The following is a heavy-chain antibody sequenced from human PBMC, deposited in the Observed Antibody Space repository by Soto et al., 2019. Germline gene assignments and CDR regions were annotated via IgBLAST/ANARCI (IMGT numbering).Heavy chain of an antibody. J-gene: IGHJ6*02. CDR3: ARDRWYSSSWYYYGMDV. V-gene: IGHV3-11*06. D-gene: IGHD6-13*01. CDR1: GFTFSDYY. Sequence: VQLVESGGGLVQPGGSLRLSCAASGFTFSDYYMSWIRQAPGKGLEWVSYISSSSSYTNYADSVKGRFTISRDNAKNSLYLQMNSLRAEDTAVYYCARDRWYSSSWYYYGMDVWGQGTTVTVSS. CDR2: ISSSSSYT.